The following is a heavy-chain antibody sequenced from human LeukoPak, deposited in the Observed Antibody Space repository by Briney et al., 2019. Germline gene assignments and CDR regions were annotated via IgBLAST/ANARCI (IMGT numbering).Heavy chain of an antibody. J-gene: IGHJ3*02. D-gene: IGHD3-22*01. Sequence: ASVKVSCKASGYTFTGYYMHWVRQAPGQGLEWMGWINPNSGGTNYAQKFQGRVTMTRDTSISTAYMELSRLRSDDTAVYYCARDNYDSSGYYAFDIWGQGTMVTVSS. V-gene: IGHV1-2*02. CDR2: INPNSGGT. CDR3: ARDNYDSSGYYAFDI. CDR1: GYTFTGYY.